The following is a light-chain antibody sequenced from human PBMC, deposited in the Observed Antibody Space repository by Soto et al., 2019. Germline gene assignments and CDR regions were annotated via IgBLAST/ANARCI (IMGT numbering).Light chain of an antibody. V-gene: IGKV1-6*01. J-gene: IGKJ4*01. CDR3: LQDYNYPKLT. CDR1: QGIRND. Sequence: QLTQSPAALSDSVGDRVTITCRASQGIRNDLGWYQQKPGKAPKLLIYAASSLQSGVPSRFSGSGSGTDFTLTISSLQPEDFATYYCLQDYNYPKLTFGGGTKVDIK. CDR2: AAS.